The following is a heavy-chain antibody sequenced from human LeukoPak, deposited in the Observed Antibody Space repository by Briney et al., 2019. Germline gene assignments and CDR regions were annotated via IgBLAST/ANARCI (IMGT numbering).Heavy chain of an antibody. CDR1: GFTFSSYA. CDR3: ARVNGVVDY. CDR2: ISGSGDST. D-gene: IGHD2-8*01. J-gene: IGHJ4*02. Sequence: PGGSLRLSCAASGFTFSSYAMSWVRQAPGKGLEWVSGISGSGDSTYYTDSMKGRFTISRDNSKNTPYLQMNSLRAEDTAVYYCARVNGVVDYWGQGTLVTVSS. V-gene: IGHV3-23*01.